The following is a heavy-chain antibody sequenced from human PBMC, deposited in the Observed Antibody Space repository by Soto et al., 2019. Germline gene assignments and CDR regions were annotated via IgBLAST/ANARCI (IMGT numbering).Heavy chain of an antibody. CDR1: GDSVSSNSAA. CDR3: ARDIYSDYDFWSGYRTASFDY. V-gene: IGHV6-1*01. D-gene: IGHD3-3*01. CDR2: TYYRSKWYN. Sequence: PSQTLSLTCAISGDSVSSNSAAWNWIRQSPSRGLEWLGRTYYRSKWYNDYAVSVKSRITINPDTSKNQFSLQLNSVTPEDTAVYYCARDIYSDYDFWSGYRTASFDYWGQGTLVTVSS. J-gene: IGHJ4*02.